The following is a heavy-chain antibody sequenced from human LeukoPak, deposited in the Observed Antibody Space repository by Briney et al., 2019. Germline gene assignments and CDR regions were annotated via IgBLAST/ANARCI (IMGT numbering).Heavy chain of an antibody. J-gene: IGHJ4*02. V-gene: IGHV1-69*06. CDR3: ARGRLDFLRPFDH. CDR2: IIPIFNRT. Sequence: GASVKVSCEASGGSFSTYATSRVRQAPGQGLEWMGGIIPIFNRTSYAQDFQDRLVITADTSTATAYMELNSLTSEDTAVYYCARGRLDFLRPFDHWGQGTPVTVSS. D-gene: IGHD3-3*01. CDR1: GGSFSTYA.